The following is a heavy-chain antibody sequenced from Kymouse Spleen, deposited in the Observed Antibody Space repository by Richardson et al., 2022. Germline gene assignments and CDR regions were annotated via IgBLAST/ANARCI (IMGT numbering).Heavy chain of an antibody. CDR1: GGSFSGYY. J-gene: IGHJ4*02. CDR2: INHSGST. D-gene: IGHD3-10*01. Sequence: QVQLQQWGAGLLKPSETLSLTCAVYGGSFSGYYWSWIRQPPGKGLEWIGEINHSGSTNYNPSLKSRVTISVDTSKNQFSLKLSSVTAADTAVYYCARSITMEATGAREPWSPSPQ. V-gene: IGHV4-34*01. CDR3: ARSITMEAT.